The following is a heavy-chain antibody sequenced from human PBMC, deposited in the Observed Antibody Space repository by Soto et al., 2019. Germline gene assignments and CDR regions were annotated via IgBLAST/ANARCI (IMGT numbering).Heavy chain of an antibody. CDR2: IYYSGST. J-gene: IGHJ5*02. CDR3: ARDNIAAGWFDP. Sequence: SETLSLTCTVSGVSISSYYWSWIRQPPGKGLEWIGYIYYSGSTNYNPSLKSRVTISVDTSKNQFSLKLSSVTAADTAVYYCARDNIAAGWFDPWGQGTLVTVSS. CDR1: GVSISSYY. D-gene: IGHD6-25*01. V-gene: IGHV4-59*01.